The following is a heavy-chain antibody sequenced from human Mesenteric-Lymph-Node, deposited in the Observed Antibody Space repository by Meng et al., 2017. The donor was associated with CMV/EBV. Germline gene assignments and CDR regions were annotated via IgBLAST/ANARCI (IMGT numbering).Heavy chain of an antibody. CDR2: NNDGSGKT. CDR3: ARDTTGTPDS. J-gene: IGHJ4*02. Sequence: VSGKSAGYTFTRYTNCWLHQARGERVEGMGWNNDGSGKTKSAQEFRDIVTITRDTSASTAYMELSSLRYEDTAVYYCARDTTGTPDSWGQGTLVTVSS. CDR1: GYTFTRYT. D-gene: IGHD1-1*01. V-gene: IGHV1-3*01.